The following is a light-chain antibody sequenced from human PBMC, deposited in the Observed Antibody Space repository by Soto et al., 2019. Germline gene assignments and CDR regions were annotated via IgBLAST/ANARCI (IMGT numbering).Light chain of an antibody. J-gene: IGKJ2*01. CDR1: QSVSSN. CDR2: GAS. CDR3: QQHNNWPLYT. Sequence: EIVMTQSPATLSVSPGERATLSCRASQSVSSNLAWYQQKPGQAPRLLIYGASTRATGIPARFSGSGSGTEFTLTISSRQSEDSAVYYCQQHNNWPLYTFGQGTKLEIK. V-gene: IGKV3-15*01.